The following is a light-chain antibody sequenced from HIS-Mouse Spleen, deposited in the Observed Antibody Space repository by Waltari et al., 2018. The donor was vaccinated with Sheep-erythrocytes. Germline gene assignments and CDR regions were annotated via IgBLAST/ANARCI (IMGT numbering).Light chain of an antibody. J-gene: IGLJ3*02. CDR2: EVS. V-gene: IGLV2-23*02. Sequence: QPALTQPASVAGSPGQSNPISCSGTSSDVGRYNSLSWYPQHPGKAPTLLIYEVSKRPSGVSTRFSGSKSGNPASLTISGLQAEEEADYSCCSYAGSSTWVFGGGTKLTVL. CDR1: SSDVGRYNS. CDR3: CSYAGSSTWV.